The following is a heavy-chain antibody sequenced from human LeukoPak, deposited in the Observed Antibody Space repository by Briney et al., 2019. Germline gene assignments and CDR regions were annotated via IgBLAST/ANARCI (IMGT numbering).Heavy chain of an antibody. Sequence: SETLSLTCTVSGYSISSGYYRGWIRQPPEKGLEWIGSVYHSGSTYYNPSLKSRVTISVDTSKNQFSLKLSSVTAADTAVYYCAVSFLSAYYDFWSAYSSGPFDYWGQGTLVTVSS. D-gene: IGHD3-3*01. CDR3: AVSFLSAYYDFWSAYSSGPFDY. CDR1: GYSISSGYY. V-gene: IGHV4-38-2*02. CDR2: VYHSGST. J-gene: IGHJ4*02.